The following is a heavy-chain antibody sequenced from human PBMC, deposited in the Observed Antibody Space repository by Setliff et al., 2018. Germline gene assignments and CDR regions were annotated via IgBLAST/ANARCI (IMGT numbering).Heavy chain of an antibody. D-gene: IGHD4-17*01. CDR2: IDPNTGGT. Sequence: ASVKVSCKASGYTFTGFYIHWVRQAPGQGLEWMGWIDPNTGGTNYAQKFQGGVTMTRDTSISTAYMELRSLKSDDTAVYYCAGNSVTMNAFDIWGQGTMVTVSS. CDR1: GYTFTGFY. V-gene: IGHV1-2*02. J-gene: IGHJ3*02. CDR3: AGNSVTMNAFDI.